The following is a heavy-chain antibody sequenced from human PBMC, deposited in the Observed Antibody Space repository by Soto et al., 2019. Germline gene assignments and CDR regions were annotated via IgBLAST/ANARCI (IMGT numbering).Heavy chain of an antibody. CDR3: VRAVNPGYYFDSSGYQAHALDI. J-gene: IGHJ3*02. CDR2: ISAHNGNT. D-gene: IGHD3-22*01. CDR1: VYTITSYG. Sequence: GSSVKVRCEDSVYTITSYGMNWVLQSPGRRLEWMGWISAHNGNTNYAKKPQRRDTITTDTSTSTAYMELRSLRSDDTAVYYCVRAVNPGYYFDSSGYQAHALDIWS. V-gene: IGHV1-18*01.